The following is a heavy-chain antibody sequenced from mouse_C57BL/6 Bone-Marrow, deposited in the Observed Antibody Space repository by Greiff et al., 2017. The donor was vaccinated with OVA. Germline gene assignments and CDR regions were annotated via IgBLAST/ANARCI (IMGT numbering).Heavy chain of an antibody. V-gene: IGHV1-69*01. J-gene: IGHJ4*01. Sequence: QVHVKQPGAELVMPGASVKLSCKASGYTFTSYWMHWVKQRPGQGLEWIGEIDPSDSYTNYNQKFKGKSTLTVDKSSSTAYMQLSSLTSEDSAVYYCARWYDYDRGYYAMDYWGQGTSVTVSS. CDR2: IDPSDSYT. CDR3: ARWYDYDRGYYAMDY. CDR1: GYTFTSYW. D-gene: IGHD2-4*01.